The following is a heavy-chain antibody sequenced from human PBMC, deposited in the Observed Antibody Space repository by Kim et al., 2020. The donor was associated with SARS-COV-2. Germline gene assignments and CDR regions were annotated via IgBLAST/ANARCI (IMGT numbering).Heavy chain of an antibody. D-gene: IGHD4-4*01. CDR3: ARVDDSSPGGIFDY. J-gene: IGHJ4*02. CDR2: IYYSGSS. V-gene: IGHV4-59*01. CDR1: GGSITTYS. Sequence: SETLSLTCTVSGGSITTYSWGWIRQPPGEGLEWIGSIYYSGSSDYNPSLRGRVAISVDKSKNQFSLKLNSVTAADTAVFYCARVDDSSPGGIFDYWGQGT.